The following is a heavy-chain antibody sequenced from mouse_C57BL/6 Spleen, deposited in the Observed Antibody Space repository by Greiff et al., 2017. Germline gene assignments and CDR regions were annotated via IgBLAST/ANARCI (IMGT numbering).Heavy chain of an antibody. Sequence: VQGVESGAELVRPGASVTLSCKASGYTFTDYEMHWVKQTPVHGLEWIGAIDPETGGTAYNQKFKGKAILTADKSSSTAYMELRSLTSEDSAVYYCRVTTDYWGQGTTLTVSS. J-gene: IGHJ2*01. D-gene: IGHD2-2*01. CDR1: GYTFTDYE. CDR2: IDPETGGT. CDR3: RVTTDY. V-gene: IGHV1-15*01.